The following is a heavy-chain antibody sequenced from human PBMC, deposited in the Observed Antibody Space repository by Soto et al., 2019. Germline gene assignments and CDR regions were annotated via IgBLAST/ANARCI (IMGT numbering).Heavy chain of an antibody. Sequence: SETLSLTCTVSGDSIISSDFYWCWVRQPPGKGLEWIGSIFYLGSSYYNPSLKSRVTMSVDTSKNQFSLRLRSVTAADTALYFCARHSLALRKNNWFDPWGQGIMVTVSS. V-gene: IGHV4-39*01. D-gene: IGHD3-3*02. J-gene: IGHJ5*02. CDR1: GDSIISSDFY. CDR3: ARHSLALRKNNWFDP. CDR2: IFYLGSS.